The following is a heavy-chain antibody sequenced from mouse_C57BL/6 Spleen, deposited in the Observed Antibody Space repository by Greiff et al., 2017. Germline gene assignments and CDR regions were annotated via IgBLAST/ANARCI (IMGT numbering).Heavy chain of an antibody. CDR2: INPSNGGT. CDR3: SSPHYCYGSSYVDF. V-gene: IGHV1-53*01. Sequence: QVQLQQPGTELVKPGASVKLSCKASGYTFTSYWMHWVKQRPGQGLEWIGNINPSNGGTNYNEKFKSKATLTVDKSSSTAYMQLSSLTSEDSAVYCCSSPHYCYGSSYVDFWGQGTTLTVSS. D-gene: IGHD1-1*01. CDR1: GYTFTSYW. J-gene: IGHJ2*01.